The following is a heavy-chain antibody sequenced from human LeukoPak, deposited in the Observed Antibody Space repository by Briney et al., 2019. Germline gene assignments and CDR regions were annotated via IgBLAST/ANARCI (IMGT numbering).Heavy chain of an antibody. J-gene: IGHJ3*02. CDR1: GFTFSSYA. Sequence: GGSLRLSCAASGFTFSSYAMSWVRQAPGKGLEWVSAISGSGGSTYYADSVKGRFTISRDNPKNTLYLQMNSLRAEDTAVYYCAKDAKVSCSGGSCYPGAFDIWGQGTMVTVSS. CDR3: AKDAKVSCSGGSCYPGAFDI. V-gene: IGHV3-23*01. CDR2: ISGSGGST. D-gene: IGHD2-15*01.